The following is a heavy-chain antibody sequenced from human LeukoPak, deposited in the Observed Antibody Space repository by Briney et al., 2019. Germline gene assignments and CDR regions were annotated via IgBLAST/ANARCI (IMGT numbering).Heavy chain of an antibody. D-gene: IGHD1-1*01. Sequence: GESLKISCKGSGYSFTNYWIGWVRQMPGKGLEWMGIINPGDSETGYSPSFEGQVTISTDNSITTAYLQWSSLKASDTTMYYCARGGTGTWVYWGQGTLVTVSS. J-gene: IGHJ4*02. V-gene: IGHV5-51*01. CDR1: GYSFTNYW. CDR2: INPGDSET. CDR3: ARGGTGTWVY.